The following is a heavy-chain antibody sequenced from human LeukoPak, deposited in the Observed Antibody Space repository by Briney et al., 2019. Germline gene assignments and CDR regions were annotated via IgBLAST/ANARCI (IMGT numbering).Heavy chain of an antibody. D-gene: IGHD6-13*01. CDR2: IYYSGST. Sequence: SETLSLTCTVSGGSISSGDYYWSWIRQPPGKGLEWIGYIYYSGSTYYNPSLKSRVTISVDTSKNQFSLKLSSVTAADTAVYYCARWYSSRPLDAFDIWGQGTMVTVSS. V-gene: IGHV4-30-4*01. CDR3: ARWYSSRPLDAFDI. CDR1: GGSISSGDYY. J-gene: IGHJ3*02.